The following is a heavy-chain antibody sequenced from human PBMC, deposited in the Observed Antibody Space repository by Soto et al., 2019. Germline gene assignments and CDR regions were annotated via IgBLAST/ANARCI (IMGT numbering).Heavy chain of an antibody. V-gene: IGHV3-30*18. D-gene: IGHD6-13*01. CDR3: VKDKGAAAGFDY. Sequence: QVHLVESGGGVVQPGRSLRLSCAASGFTFSNNGMHWVRQAPGKGLEWMGVISYEGSEKYYAGSVKGRFTISRGNSKNTLYLQMDTLRAEDTAIYYCVKDKGAAAGFDYWGQGILVTVSS. CDR1: GFTFSNNG. CDR2: ISYEGSEK. J-gene: IGHJ4*02.